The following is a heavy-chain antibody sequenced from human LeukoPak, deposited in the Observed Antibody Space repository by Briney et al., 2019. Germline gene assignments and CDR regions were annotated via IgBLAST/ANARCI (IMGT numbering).Heavy chain of an antibody. CDR3: ARCSYYGSGSYFYGMDV. CDR1: GGSISSYY. CDR2: IYYSGST. V-gene: IGHV4-59*01. D-gene: IGHD3-10*01. Sequence: SETLSLTCTVSGGSISSYYWSWIRQPPGKGQEWIGYIYYSGSTNYNPSLKSRVTISIDTSKNQFSLKLNSVTAADTAVYYCARCSYYGSGSYFYGMDVWGQGTTVTVS. J-gene: IGHJ6*02.